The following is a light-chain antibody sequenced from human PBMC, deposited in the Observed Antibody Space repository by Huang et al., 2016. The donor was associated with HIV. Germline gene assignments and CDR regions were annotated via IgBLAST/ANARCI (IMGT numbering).Light chain of an antibody. J-gene: IGKJ1*01. V-gene: IGKV1-NL1*01. CDR1: QSIRNS. Sequence: DIQMTQSPLSRSASVGDRVTITCRASQSIRNSLAWYQQKPGKAPTLLVYAASRLEGGVPPWFSGSGSGTNFTPTISSLPPEDFATYCWQQYHSSWTFGQGTKVEIK. CDR2: AAS. CDR3: QQYHSSWT.